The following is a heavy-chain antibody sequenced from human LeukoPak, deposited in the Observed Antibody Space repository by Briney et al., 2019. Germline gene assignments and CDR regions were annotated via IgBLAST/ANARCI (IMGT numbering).Heavy chain of an antibody. CDR2: INPNSGGT. V-gene: IGHV1-2*02. CDR1: GYTFTGYY. J-gene: IGHJ4*02. Sequence: GASVKVSCKASGYTFTGYYMHWVRQAPGQGLEWMGWINPNSGGTNYAQKFQGRVTMTRDTSISTAYMELSRLRSDDTAVYYCARETITIFGVVLPLDYWGQGTLVTVSS. D-gene: IGHD3-3*01. CDR3: ARETITIFGVVLPLDY.